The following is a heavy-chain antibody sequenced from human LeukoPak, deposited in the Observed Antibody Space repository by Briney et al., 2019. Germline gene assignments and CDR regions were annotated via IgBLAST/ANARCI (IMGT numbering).Heavy chain of an antibody. CDR1: GGSISSGGYY. D-gene: IGHD3-22*01. J-gene: IGHJ3*02. Sequence: TLSLTCPVSGGSISSGGYYWSWIRPHPGKGLEWIGYIYYSGSTYYNPSLKSRVTISGDTSKNQFSLKLSSVTAADTAVYYCARSAHNRAYYYDSSGYKAFDIWGQGTMVTVSS. V-gene: IGHV4-31*03. CDR2: IYYSGST. CDR3: ARSAHNRAYYYDSSGYKAFDI.